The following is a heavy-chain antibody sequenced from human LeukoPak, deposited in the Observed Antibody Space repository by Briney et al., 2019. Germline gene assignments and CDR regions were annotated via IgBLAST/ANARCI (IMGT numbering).Heavy chain of an antibody. CDR3: AKGSGDSRHSSLDY. Sequence: GGSLRLSCAASGFTFSSYAMNWVRQAPGKGLEWVSVISGSGGGTFYVDSVKGRFTISRDNSKNTLSLQMNSLRAEDTAVYYCAKGSGDSRHSSLDYWGQGTLVTVSS. D-gene: IGHD2-15*01. CDR2: ISGSGGGT. J-gene: IGHJ4*02. CDR1: GFTFSSYA. V-gene: IGHV3-23*01.